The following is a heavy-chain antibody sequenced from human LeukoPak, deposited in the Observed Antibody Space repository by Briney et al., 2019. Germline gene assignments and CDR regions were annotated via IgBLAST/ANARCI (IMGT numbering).Heavy chain of an antibody. CDR3: ATGIRYCSSTSCYISYYFDY. Sequence: GASVKVSCKVSGYTLTELSMHWVRQAPGKGLEWMGGFDPEDGETIYAQKFQGRVTMTEDTSTDTAYMELSSLRSEDTAVYYCATGIRYCSSTSCYISYYFDYWGQGTLVTVSS. J-gene: IGHJ4*02. D-gene: IGHD2-2*02. CDR1: GYTLTELS. CDR2: FDPEDGET. V-gene: IGHV1-24*01.